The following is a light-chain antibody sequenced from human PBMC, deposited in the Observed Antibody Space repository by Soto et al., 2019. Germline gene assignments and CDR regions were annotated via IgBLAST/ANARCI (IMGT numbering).Light chain of an antibody. CDR2: LGS. CDR1: QSLLHSNGYNY. Sequence: DIVMTQSPLSLPVTPGEPASISCRSSQSLLHSNGYNYLDWYLQKPGQSPQLLIYLGSNRASGVPDRFSGSGSGTDFTLKISRVEADDVGVYYCMQALQTGVTFGPGTKVDIK. CDR3: MQALQTGVT. V-gene: IGKV2-28*01. J-gene: IGKJ3*01.